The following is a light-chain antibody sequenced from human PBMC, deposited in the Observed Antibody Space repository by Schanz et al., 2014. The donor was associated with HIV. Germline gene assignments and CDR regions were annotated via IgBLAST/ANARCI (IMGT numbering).Light chain of an antibody. CDR2: NTY. Sequence: QSVLTQPPSTSGTPGQRVTITCSGSNSNIGSNNAVNWYQQVPGTAPKLLIYNTYHRPSGVPDRFSGSESGTSASLAISGLQSEDEADYYCSSYGGSNNLVFGGGTKLTVL. V-gene: IGLV1-44*01. CDR3: SSYGGSNNLV. J-gene: IGLJ2*01. CDR1: NSNIGSNNA.